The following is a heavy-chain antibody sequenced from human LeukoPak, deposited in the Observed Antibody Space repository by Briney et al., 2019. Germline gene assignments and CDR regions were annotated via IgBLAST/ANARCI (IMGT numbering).Heavy chain of an antibody. J-gene: IGHJ4*02. D-gene: IGHD2-2*02. V-gene: IGHV3-23*01. CDR3: AKAGSGYCSSTSYYTPDY. Sequence: GGSLRLSCAASGFTFSSYAMSWVRQAPGKGLEWVSAISGSGGSTYYADSVKGRFTISRDNSKNTLYLQMNSLRAEDTAVYYCAKAGSGYCSSTSYYTPDYWGQGTLVTVSS. CDR1: GFTFSSYA. CDR2: ISGSGGST.